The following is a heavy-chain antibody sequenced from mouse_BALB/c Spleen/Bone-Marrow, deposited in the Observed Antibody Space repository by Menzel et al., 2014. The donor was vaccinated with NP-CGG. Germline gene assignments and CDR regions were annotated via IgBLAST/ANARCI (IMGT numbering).Heavy chain of an antibody. J-gene: IGHJ2*01. Sequence: LVESGPELVKPGASVKISCKASGYAFSSSWMNRVKQRPGQGLEWIGRTYPGDGDTNYNGKFKGKATLTADKSSSTAYMQLSSLTSVDSAVYFCARDGYGKRNYFDYWGQGTTLTVSS. CDR2: TYPGDGDT. CDR1: GYAFSSSW. D-gene: IGHD2-1*01. CDR3: ARDGYGKRNYFDY. V-gene: IGHV1-82*01.